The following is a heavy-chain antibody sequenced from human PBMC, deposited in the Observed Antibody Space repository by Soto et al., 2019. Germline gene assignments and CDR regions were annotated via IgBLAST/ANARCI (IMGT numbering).Heavy chain of an antibody. CDR1: GGSFSAYY. J-gene: IGHJ6*02. V-gene: IGHV4-34*12. CDR3: SRQRPTDGGWEFANYYGMDV. CDR2: IIHSEST. Sequence: TSETLSLTCAVYGGSFSAYYWSWVRQPPGKGLEWIGEIIHSESTKYNPSPKSRVTISVDTSKNQFSLKLSSVTAADTAVYYCSRQRPTDGGWEFANYYGMDVWGQGTPVTVSS. D-gene: IGHD1-26*01.